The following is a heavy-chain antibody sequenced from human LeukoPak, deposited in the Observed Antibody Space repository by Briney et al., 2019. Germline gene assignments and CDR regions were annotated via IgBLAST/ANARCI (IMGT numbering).Heavy chain of an antibody. D-gene: IGHD2-8*01. CDR2: IYSGGST. CDR3: ARVGCTNGVCYTRGYFGY. V-gene: IGHV3-53*04. CDR1: GFTVSSNY. J-gene: IGHJ4*02. Sequence: GGSLRLSCAASGFTVSSNYMSWVRQAPGKGLEWVSVIYSGGSTYYADSVKGRFTISRHNSKNTLYLQMNSLRAEDTAVYYCARVGCTNGVCYTRGYFGYWGQGTLVTVSS.